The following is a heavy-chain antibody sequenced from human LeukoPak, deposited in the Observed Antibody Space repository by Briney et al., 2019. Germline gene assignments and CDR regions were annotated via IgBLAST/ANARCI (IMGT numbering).Heavy chain of an antibody. Sequence: ASVKVSCTASGYTFTSYDINWVRQATGQGLEWMGWMNPNSGNTGYAQKFQGRVTMTEDTSTDTAYMELSSLRSEDTAVYYCATGNSGSLFYFDYWGQGTLVTVSS. D-gene: IGHD1-26*01. V-gene: IGHV1-8*01. CDR2: MNPNSGNT. CDR3: ATGNSGSLFYFDY. J-gene: IGHJ4*02. CDR1: GYTFTSYD.